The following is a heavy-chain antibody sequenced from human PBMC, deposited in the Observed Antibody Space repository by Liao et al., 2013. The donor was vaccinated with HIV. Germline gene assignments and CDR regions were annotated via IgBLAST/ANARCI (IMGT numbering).Heavy chain of an antibody. D-gene: IGHD3/OR15-3a*01. CDR3: ARADWDWYFEV. J-gene: IGHJ2*01. CDR1: NGSISNGYYY. Sequence: QVQLQESGPGLVKPSQTLSLTCTVSNGSISNGYYYWAWIRQPAGKGLEWLGRIYTAGNTKYNPSLKSRITISADSPKNQFSLKLTSVTAADTAIYFCARADWDWYFEVWGRGTLVTVSS. V-gene: IGHV4-61*02. CDR2: IYTAGNT.